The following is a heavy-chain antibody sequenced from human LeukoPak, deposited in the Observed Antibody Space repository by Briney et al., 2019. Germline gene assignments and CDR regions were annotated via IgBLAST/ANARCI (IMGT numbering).Heavy chain of an antibody. V-gene: IGHV1-46*01. J-gene: IGHJ4*02. D-gene: IGHD3-22*01. CDR3: ARVYYYDSSGGPSEY. Sequence: ASVKVSCKASGYTFTTHHVHGVRQAPGQGREWMGIINTSGGSTSYAQKFQGRVTMTRDTSTSTVYMELSSLRSEDTAVYYCARVYYYDSSGGPSEYWGQGTLVTVSS. CDR1: GYTFTTHH. CDR2: INTSGGST.